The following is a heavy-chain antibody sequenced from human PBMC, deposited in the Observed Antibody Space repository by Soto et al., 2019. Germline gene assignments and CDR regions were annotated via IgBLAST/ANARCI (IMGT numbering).Heavy chain of an antibody. CDR2: IYTSGST. CDR3: ARARQWELSSPFDI. CDR1: GGSISRYY. J-gene: IGHJ3*02. V-gene: IGHV4-4*07. D-gene: IGHD1-26*01. Sequence: SETLSLTCTVSGGSISRYYWSWIRQPAGKGLEWIGRIYTSGSTNYNPSLKSRVTMSVDTSKNQFSLKLSSVTAADTAVYYCARARQWELSSPFDIWGQGTMVTVSS.